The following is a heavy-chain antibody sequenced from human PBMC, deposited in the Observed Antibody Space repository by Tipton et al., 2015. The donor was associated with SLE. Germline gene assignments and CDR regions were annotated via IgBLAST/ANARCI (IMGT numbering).Heavy chain of an antibody. D-gene: IGHD5-24*01. J-gene: IGHJ4*02. Sequence: TLSLTCTVSGGSISSGYYYWTWVRPPAGKGLEWIGHIFTSGSTNYNPSLKSRVTISVDTSKNQFSLKRSSVTAADTAVYYCARPGEKTTTPVDSWGQGTLVTVSS. CDR1: GGSISSGYYY. CDR3: ARPGEKTTTPVDS. V-gene: IGHV4-61*09. CDR2: IFTSGST.